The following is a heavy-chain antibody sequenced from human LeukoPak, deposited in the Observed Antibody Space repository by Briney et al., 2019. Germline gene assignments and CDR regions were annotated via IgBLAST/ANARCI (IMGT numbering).Heavy chain of an antibody. CDR2: IYHSGST. CDR3: ARSPGRYCSGGSCYGGYFDY. V-gene: IGHV4-38-2*02. Sequence: SETLSLTCTVSGYSISSGYYWGWIRQPPGKGLEWIGSIYHSGSTYYNPSLKSRVTISVDTSKNQFSLKLSSVTAADTAVYYCARSPGRYCSGGSCYGGYFDYWGQGTLVTVSS. J-gene: IGHJ4*02. CDR1: GYSISSGYY. D-gene: IGHD2-15*01.